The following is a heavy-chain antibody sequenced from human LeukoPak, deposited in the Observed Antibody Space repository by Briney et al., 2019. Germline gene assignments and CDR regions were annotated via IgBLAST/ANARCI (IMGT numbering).Heavy chain of an antibody. Sequence: GGSLRLSCAASGFIFSNSWMNWVRQAPGKGLEWVSYISSSGSTIYYADSVKGRFTISRDNAKNSLYLQMNSLRAEDTAVYYCARGGYSYGYGYYYDSSGYYTAFDYWGQGTLVTVSS. CDR1: GFIFSNSW. V-gene: IGHV3-48*03. J-gene: IGHJ4*02. CDR2: ISSSGSTI. CDR3: ARGGYSYGYGYYYDSSGYYTAFDY. D-gene: IGHD3-22*01.